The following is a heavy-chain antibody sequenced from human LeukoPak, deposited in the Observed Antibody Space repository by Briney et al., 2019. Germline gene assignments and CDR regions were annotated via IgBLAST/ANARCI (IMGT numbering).Heavy chain of an antibody. CDR3: AREKIRSWYWDY. J-gene: IGHJ4*02. CDR2: ISSSGSTI. V-gene: IGHV3-48*03. Sequence: GGSLRLSCAASGFTFSSYEMNWVRQAPGKGLEWVSYISSSGSTIYYADSVKGRFTISRDNAKNSLYLQMNSLRAEDTAVYYCAREKIRSWYWDYWGQGTLVTVSS. D-gene: IGHD6-13*01. CDR1: GFTFSSYE.